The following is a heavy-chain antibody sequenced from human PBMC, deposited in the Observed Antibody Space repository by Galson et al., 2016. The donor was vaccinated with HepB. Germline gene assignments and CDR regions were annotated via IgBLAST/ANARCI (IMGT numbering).Heavy chain of an antibody. Sequence: LRLSCAASGFTVSSKYMRWVRQAPGKGLEWIGYIYYSGSTNYNPSLKSRVTISIDTSKNQFSLKLSSVTAADTAMYYCARSPSMIRGVILDSWGQGTLVTVSS. V-gene: IGHV4-59*02. CDR1: GFTVSSKY. CDR3: ARSPSMIRGVILDS. CDR2: IYYSGST. J-gene: IGHJ4*02. D-gene: IGHD3-10*01.